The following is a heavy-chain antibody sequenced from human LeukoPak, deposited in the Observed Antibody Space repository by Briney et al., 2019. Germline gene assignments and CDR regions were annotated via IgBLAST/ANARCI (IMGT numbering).Heavy chain of an antibody. CDR3: AKTYYEFWNVYPPYYFDS. J-gene: IGHJ4*02. CDR2: ITSSGDRT. V-gene: IGHV3-23*01. D-gene: IGHD3/OR15-3a*01. CDR1: GFTFSNFA. Sequence: GGSLRPSCAASGFTFSNFAMSWVRQAPGKGLEWVSGITSSGDRTYHADSVKGRFTISRDNSKSTLYLQMDFLRAEDTAVYYCAKTYYEFWNVYPPYYFDSWGQGTLATVSS.